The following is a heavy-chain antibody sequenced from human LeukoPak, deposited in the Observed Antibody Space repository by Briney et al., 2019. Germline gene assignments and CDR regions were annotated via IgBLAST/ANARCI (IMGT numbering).Heavy chain of an antibody. J-gene: IGHJ3*01. V-gene: IGHV4-4*02. Sequence: SETLSLTCAVSGGSISSSNWWSWVRQPPGKGLEWIGEIYHSGSTNYNPSLKSRVTISVDKSKNQFSLKLSSVTAADTAVYYCATLIQYYYDSSGYHWGQGTMVTVSS. CDR2: IYHSGST. D-gene: IGHD3-22*01. CDR1: GGSISSSNW. CDR3: ATLIQYYYDSSGYH.